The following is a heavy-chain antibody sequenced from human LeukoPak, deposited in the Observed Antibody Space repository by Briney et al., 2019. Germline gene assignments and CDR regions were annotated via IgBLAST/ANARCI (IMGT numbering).Heavy chain of an antibody. CDR1: GFTFSSYS. V-gene: IGHV3-21*01. Sequence: GGSLRLSCAASGFTFSSYSMNWVRQAPGKGLEWVSSISSSSSYIYYADSVKGRFTISRDNAKNSLYLQMNSLRAEDTAVYYCARDRLRWYCDAFDIWGQGTMVTVSS. CDR2: ISSSSSYI. J-gene: IGHJ3*02. CDR3: ARDRLRWYCDAFDI. D-gene: IGHD4-17*01.